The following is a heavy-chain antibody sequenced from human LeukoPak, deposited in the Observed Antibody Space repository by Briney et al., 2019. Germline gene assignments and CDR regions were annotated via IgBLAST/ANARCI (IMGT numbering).Heavy chain of an antibody. Sequence: ASVKVSCKASGYTFTSYGISWVRQAPGQGLEWMGWISAYNGNTNYAQKLQGRVTMTTDTSTSTAYMELRSLRSDDTAVYYCARDGDYGDYGDRDNENVSWFDPWGQGTLVTVSS. D-gene: IGHD4-17*01. V-gene: IGHV1-18*01. J-gene: IGHJ5*02. CDR2: ISAYNGNT. CDR3: ARDGDYGDYGDRDNENVSWFDP. CDR1: GYTFTSYG.